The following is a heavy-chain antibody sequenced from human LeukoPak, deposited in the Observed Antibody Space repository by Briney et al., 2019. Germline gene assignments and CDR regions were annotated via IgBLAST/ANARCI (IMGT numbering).Heavy chain of an antibody. V-gene: IGHV1-18*01. CDR3: VTLDIVVVPAAIKGGGYYYYCMDV. D-gene: IGHD2-2*02. Sequence: ASVKVSCKASGYTFTSYGISWVRQAPGQGLEWMGWISAYNGNTNYAQKLQGRVTMTTDTSTSTAYMELRSLRSDDTAVYYCVTLDIVVVPAAIKGGGYYYYCMDVWGKGTTVTVSS. J-gene: IGHJ6*03. CDR1: GYTFTSYG. CDR2: ISAYNGNT.